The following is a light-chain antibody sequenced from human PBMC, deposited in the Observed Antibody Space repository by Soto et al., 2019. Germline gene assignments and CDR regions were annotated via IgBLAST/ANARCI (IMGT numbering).Light chain of an antibody. CDR3: QQYGSSPLT. CDR2: GAS. Sequence: IVLTQSPGTLSLSPGERATLSCRASQSVSSSYLAWYQQKPGQAPRLLIYGASSRATDIPDRFSGSGYGTDFALTISRMEPEDFAVYYCQQYGSSPLTFGGGTKVEIK. V-gene: IGKV3-20*01. CDR1: QSVSSSY. J-gene: IGKJ4*01.